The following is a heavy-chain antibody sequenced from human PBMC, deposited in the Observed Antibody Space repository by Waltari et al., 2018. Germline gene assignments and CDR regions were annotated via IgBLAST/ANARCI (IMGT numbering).Heavy chain of an antibody. CDR1: GGTFSSYA. V-gene: IGHV1-69*04. Sequence: QVQLVQSGAEVKKPGSSVKVSCKASGGTFSSYAISWVRQAPGQGLEWMGGIIPILGIANYAQKFQGRVTITADESTSTAYMELSSLRSEDTAVYHCARDGRPSYDYGDYGTWGQGTLVTVSS. CDR2: IIPILGIA. J-gene: IGHJ4*02. D-gene: IGHD4-17*01. CDR3: ARDGRPSYDYGDYGT.